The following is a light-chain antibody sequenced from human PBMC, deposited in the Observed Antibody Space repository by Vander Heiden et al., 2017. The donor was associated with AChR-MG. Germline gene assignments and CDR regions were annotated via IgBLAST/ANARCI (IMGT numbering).Light chain of an antibody. CDR2: KAS. J-gene: IGKJ5*01. CDR1: QSISSW. V-gene: IGKV1-5*03. CDR3: QQYSSFPVT. Sequence: DIHMTQSPSTLSAFIGYRVTSTCRASQSISSWLSWYQQKPGKAPKMLIDKASSLESGVPSRFGGSGSGTEFTLTISSLQPEDFATYYCQQYSSFPVTFGQGTRLDIK.